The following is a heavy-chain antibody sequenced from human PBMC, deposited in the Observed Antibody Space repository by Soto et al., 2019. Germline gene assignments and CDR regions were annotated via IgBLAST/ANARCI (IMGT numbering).Heavy chain of an antibody. V-gene: IGHV3-72*01. CDR3: SRFDPSAKSPDY. CDR2: TRNRVNSVST. Sequence: PGGSLRLSCAVPVVSEFIFSDQYIDWVRQAPGKGLEWAGRTRNRVNSVSTGYAPSVQGRFTIARDDSKNTVYLQMNSLKTEDTAVYYCSRFDPSAKSPDYWGQGTLVTVSS. J-gene: IGHJ4*02. CDR1: EFIFSDQY. D-gene: IGHD3-9*01.